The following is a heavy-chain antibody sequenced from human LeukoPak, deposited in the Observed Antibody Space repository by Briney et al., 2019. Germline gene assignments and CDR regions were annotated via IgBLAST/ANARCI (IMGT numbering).Heavy chain of an antibody. V-gene: IGHV3-30*04. CDR1: GFTFSSYA. D-gene: IGHD3-16*02. Sequence: PGGSLRLSCAASGFTFSSYAMHWVRQAPGKGLEWVAVISYDGSNKYYADSVKGRFTISRDNSKNTLYLQMNSLRAEDTAVYYCAKSLRLGELSLLGGAFDIWGQGTMVTVSS. CDR2: ISYDGSNK. J-gene: IGHJ3*02. CDR3: AKSLRLGELSLLGGAFDI.